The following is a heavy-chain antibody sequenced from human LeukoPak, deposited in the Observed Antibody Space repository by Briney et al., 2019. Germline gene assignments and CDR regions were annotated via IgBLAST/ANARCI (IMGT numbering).Heavy chain of an antibody. CDR3: AGGLSDYYTVGS. V-gene: IGHV3-74*01. Sequence: GGSLRLSCAASGFTLSSSWMHWVRQAPGKGLVWVSRINSDGSTTNYADPVKGRFTISRDNAKNTLYLQMNSLRAEDTAVYYCAGGLSDYYTVGSWGQGTLVTVSS. CDR2: INSDGSTT. D-gene: IGHD3-22*01. J-gene: IGHJ5*02. CDR1: GFTLSSSW.